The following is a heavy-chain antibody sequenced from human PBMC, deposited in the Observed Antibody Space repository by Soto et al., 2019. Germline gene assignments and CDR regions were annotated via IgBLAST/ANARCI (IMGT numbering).Heavy chain of an antibody. Sequence: SVKVSGKGSGGTFSSYAISWVRQAPGQGLEWMGGIITSFGTANYAQKFQGRVTTTADESTSTAYMELSSLRSEDTAVYYCARAGSGGAPAAFDYWGQGTLVTVSS. CDR1: GGTFSSYA. V-gene: IGHV1-69*13. D-gene: IGHD2-2*01. CDR2: IITSFGTA. CDR3: ARAGSGGAPAAFDY. J-gene: IGHJ4*02.